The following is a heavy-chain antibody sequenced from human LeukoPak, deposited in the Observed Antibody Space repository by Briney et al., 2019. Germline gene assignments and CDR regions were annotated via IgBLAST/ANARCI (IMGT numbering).Heavy chain of an antibody. Sequence: GASVKVSCKTSGYTFTSYYMHWVRQAPGQGLEWMGIINPSGGSTNYAQKFQGRVTMTRDTSTSTVYMELSSLRSEDTAVYYCARDPGSGWGFGYWGQGTLVTVSS. CDR3: ARDPGSGWGFGY. CDR2: INPSGGST. D-gene: IGHD6-19*01. CDR1: GYTFTSYY. V-gene: IGHV1-46*01. J-gene: IGHJ4*02.